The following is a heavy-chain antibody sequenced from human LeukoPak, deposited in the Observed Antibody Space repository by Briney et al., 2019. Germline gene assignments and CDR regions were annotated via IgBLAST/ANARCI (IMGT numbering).Heavy chain of an antibody. Sequence: GASVKVSCKASGYTFTSYGISWVRQAPGQGLEWMGIINPSGTTSSAQKFQGRVTMTSDTSTSTVDMELSSLRSEDTAVYYCARDYHGSGSLTTFDYWGQGTLVTVSS. CDR2: INPSGTT. V-gene: IGHV1-46*01. D-gene: IGHD3-10*01. CDR1: GYTFTSYG. J-gene: IGHJ4*02. CDR3: ARDYHGSGSLTTFDY.